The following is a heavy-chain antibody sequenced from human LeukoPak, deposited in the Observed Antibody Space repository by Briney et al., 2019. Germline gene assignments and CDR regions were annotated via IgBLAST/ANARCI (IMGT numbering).Heavy chain of an antibody. V-gene: IGHV3-33*01. Sequence: GGSLRLSCAASGFTFSSYGMHWVRPAPGKGLEWVAVIWYDGSNKYYADSVKGRFTISRDNSKNTLYLQMNSLRAEDTAVYYCARDANRARYFDYWGQGTLVTVSS. D-gene: IGHD1-14*01. CDR1: GFTFSSYG. J-gene: IGHJ4*02. CDR2: IWYDGSNK. CDR3: ARDANRARYFDY.